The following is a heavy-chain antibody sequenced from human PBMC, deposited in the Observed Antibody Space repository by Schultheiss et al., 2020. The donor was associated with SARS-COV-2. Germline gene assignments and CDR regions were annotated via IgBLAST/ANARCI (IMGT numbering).Heavy chain of an antibody. V-gene: IGHV3-33*08. J-gene: IGHJ4*02. CDR2: IWYDGSNK. CDR3: TIPLGYSSTQPHDY. CDR1: GFTFSSYA. D-gene: IGHD6-13*01. Sequence: GGSLRLSCAASGFTFSSYAMSWVRQAPGKGLEWVAVIWYDGSNKYYADSVKGRFTISRDDSKNTAYLQMNSLKTEDTAVYYCTIPLGYSSTQPHDYWGQGTLVTVSS.